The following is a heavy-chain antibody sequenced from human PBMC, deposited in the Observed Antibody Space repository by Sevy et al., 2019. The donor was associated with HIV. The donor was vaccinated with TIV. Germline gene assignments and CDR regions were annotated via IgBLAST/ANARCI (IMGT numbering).Heavy chain of an antibody. V-gene: IGHV4-39*01. CDR2: IYYSGST. D-gene: IGHD3-22*01. CDR3: ARHGSATMIVVVADDAFDI. Sequence: SETLSLTCTVSGGSISSSSYYWGWIRQPPGKGLEWIGSIYYSGSTYYNPSLKCRVTISVDTSKNQFSLKLSSVTAAYTAVYYCARHGSATMIVVVADDAFDIWGQGTMVTVSS. CDR1: GGSISSSSYY. J-gene: IGHJ3*02.